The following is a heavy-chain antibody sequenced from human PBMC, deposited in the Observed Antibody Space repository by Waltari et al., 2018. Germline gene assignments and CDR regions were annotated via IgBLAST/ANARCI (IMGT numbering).Heavy chain of an antibody. CDR1: GGTFSSYA. D-gene: IGHD1-7*01. CDR2: IIPIFGTA. J-gene: IGHJ5*02. V-gene: IGHV1-69*13. CDR3: ARVGSITGTSQTESPMYNWFDP. Sequence: QVQLVQSGAEVKKPGSSVKVSCKASGGTFSSYAISWVRQAPGQGLEWMGGIIPIFGTANYAQKFQGRVTITADESTSTAYMELSSLRSEDTAVYYCARVGSITGTSQTESPMYNWFDPWGQGTLVTVSS.